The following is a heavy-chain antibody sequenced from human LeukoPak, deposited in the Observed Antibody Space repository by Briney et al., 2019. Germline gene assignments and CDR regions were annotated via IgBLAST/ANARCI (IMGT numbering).Heavy chain of an antibody. CDR2: IYYSGST. CDR1: GGSISSSSYY. CDR3: ARGRYGDS. Sequence: SETLSLTCTVSGGSISSSSYYWGWIRQPPGKGLEWIGSIYYSGSTYYNPSLKSRVTISVDTSKNQFSLKLSSVTAADTAVYYCARGRYGDSWGQGTLVTVSS. J-gene: IGHJ4*02. V-gene: IGHV4-39*07. D-gene: IGHD1-1*01.